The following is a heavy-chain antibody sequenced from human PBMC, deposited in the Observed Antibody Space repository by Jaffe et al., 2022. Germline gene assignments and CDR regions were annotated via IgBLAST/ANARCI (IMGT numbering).Heavy chain of an antibody. CDR1: RLTFSTND. J-gene: IGHJ4*02. V-gene: IGHV3-30*02. D-gene: IGHD4-17*01. CDR3: AKVGGHGDYEAY. Sequence: QVQLVESGGGVVQPGGSLRLSCAASRLTFSTNDMHWVRQAPGKGLEWVAFIQYDGSNEYYADSVKGRFIISKDNSKNTLYLQMNSLRVEDTAVYYCAKVGGHGDYEAYWGQGTLVTVSS. CDR2: IQYDGSNE.